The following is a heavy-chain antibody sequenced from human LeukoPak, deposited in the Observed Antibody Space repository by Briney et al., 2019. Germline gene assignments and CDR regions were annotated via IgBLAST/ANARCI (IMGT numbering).Heavy chain of an antibody. V-gene: IGHV4-38-2*01. CDR3: ARNRSVTTTPGFDH. J-gene: IGHJ4*02. CDR1: GYSIRSGDY. CDR2: IYHSGST. D-gene: IGHD4-17*01. Sequence: SETLSLTCAVSGYSIRSGDYWGWIRQSPGKGLEWIGSIYHSGSTHHNPSLKSRVTISVDTPKNQFSLMLSSVTAADTAVYYCARNRSVTTTPGFDHWGQGTLVTVSS.